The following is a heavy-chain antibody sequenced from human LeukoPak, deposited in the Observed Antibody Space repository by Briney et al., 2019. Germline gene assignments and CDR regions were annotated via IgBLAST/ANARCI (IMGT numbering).Heavy chain of an antibody. V-gene: IGHV4-59*02. J-gene: IGHJ6*02. D-gene: IGHD2-15*01. CDR3: ARDCSGCSCMATTGHYYYYYGMDV. Sequence: SETLSLTCTVSGGSVSTYYWNWIRQPPGKGLEWIGYIYYSGTTNYNPSFKSRVTISVDTSKNQFSLKLTSVTAADTAVYFCARDCSGCSCMATTGHYYYYYGMDVWGQGTTVTVSS. CDR1: GGSVSTYY. CDR2: IYYSGTT.